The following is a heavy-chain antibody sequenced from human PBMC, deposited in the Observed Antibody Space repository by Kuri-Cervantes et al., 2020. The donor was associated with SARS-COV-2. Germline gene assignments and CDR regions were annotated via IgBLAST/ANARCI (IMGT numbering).Heavy chain of an antibody. CDR3: ARDRDLAGGMDV. CDR1: GDSVSSNSAA. J-gene: IGHJ6*02. CDR2: TFYRSKWYN. V-gene: IGHV6-1*01. D-gene: IGHD6-13*01. Sequence: SETLSLTCAISGDSVSSNSAAWNWIRQSPSRGLEWLGRTFYRSKWYNDYAVSVRSRITINPDTSKNQFSLQLNSVTPEDTAVYYCARDRDLAGGMDVWGQATTVTVSS.